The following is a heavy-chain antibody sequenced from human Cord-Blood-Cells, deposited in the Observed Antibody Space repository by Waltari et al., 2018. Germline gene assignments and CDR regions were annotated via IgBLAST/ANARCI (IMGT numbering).Heavy chain of an antibody. Sequence: QVQLVESGGGVVQPGRSLRLSCAASGFTFSSYAMHWVRQAPGKGLEWVAVISYDGSNKYYADSVKGRFTISRDNSKNTLYLQMNSLRAEDTAVYYWARLRWICEAFDIWGQGTMVTVSS. CDR3: ARLRWICEAFDI. CDR1: GFTFSSYA. J-gene: IGHJ3*02. V-gene: IGHV3-30-3*01. D-gene: IGHD5-12*01. CDR2: ISYDGSNK.